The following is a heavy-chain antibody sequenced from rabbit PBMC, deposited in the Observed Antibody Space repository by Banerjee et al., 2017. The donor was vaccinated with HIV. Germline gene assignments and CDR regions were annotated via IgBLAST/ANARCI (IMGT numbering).Heavy chain of an antibody. CDR2: IATGSGST. D-gene: IGHD6-1*01. J-gene: IGHJ4*01. V-gene: IGHV1S43*01. CDR1: GFTISSGYY. CDR3: GRDRDGDAGYGSLAL. Sequence: QEQLEESGGDLVKPEGSLTLTCKASGFTISSGYYMCWVRQAPGKGLEWIGCIATGSGSTYYASWVNGRFTISRSTNLNTVDLKMTSLTVADTATYFCGRDRDGDAGYGSLALWGQGTLVTVS.